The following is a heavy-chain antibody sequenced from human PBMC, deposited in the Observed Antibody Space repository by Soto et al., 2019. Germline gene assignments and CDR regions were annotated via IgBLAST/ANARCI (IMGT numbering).Heavy chain of an antibody. Sequence: SETLSLTCAVYGGSFSGYYWSWIRQPPGKGLEWIGEINHSGSTNYNPSLKSRVTISVDTSKNQSSLKLSSVTAAGTAVYYCARAFSSTSCYDYWGQGTLVTVS. CDR3: ARAFSSTSCYDY. CDR1: GGSFSGYY. J-gene: IGHJ4*02. CDR2: INHSGST. D-gene: IGHD2-2*01. V-gene: IGHV4-34*01.